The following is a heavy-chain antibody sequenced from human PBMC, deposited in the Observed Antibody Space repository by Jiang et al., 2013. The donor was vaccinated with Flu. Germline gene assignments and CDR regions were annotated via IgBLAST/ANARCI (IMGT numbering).Heavy chain of an antibody. V-gene: IGHV4-31*03. J-gene: IGHJ4*02. D-gene: IGHD3-10*01. CDR1: GGSISSGGYY. Sequence: PGLVKPSQTLSLTCTVSGGSISSGGYYWSWIRQHPGKGLEWIGYIYYSGSTYYNPSLKSRVTISVDTSKNQFSLKLSSVTAADTAVYYCARAPEGGITMVQGDLGYYFDYWGQGTLVTVSS. CDR2: IYYSGST. CDR3: ARAPEGGITMVQGDLGYYFDY.